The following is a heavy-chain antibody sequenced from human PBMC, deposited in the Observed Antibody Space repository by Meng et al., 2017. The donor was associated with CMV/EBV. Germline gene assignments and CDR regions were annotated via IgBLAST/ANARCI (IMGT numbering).Heavy chain of an antibody. D-gene: IGHD3-10*01. Sequence: GSLRLSCTVSGGSVSSGSYYGTWIRQPPGKGLEWIGYIHYSGSTNYNPSLKSRVTISLDTSKNQFSLRLSSVTSADTAVYYCARGRGFGYWGQGTLVTVSS. V-gene: IGHV4-61*01. CDR1: GGSVSSGSYY. J-gene: IGHJ4*02. CDR3: ARGRGFGY. CDR2: IHYSGST.